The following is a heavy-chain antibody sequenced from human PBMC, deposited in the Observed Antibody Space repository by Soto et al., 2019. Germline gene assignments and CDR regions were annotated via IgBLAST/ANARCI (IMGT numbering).Heavy chain of an antibody. CDR1: GFTFGSYA. J-gene: IGHJ6*02. CDR3: AKDKYYDFCSGSFYGTDA. Sequence: PGGSLRLSCAASGFTFGSYAMSWVRQAPGKGLEWLSPISGSGGSTYYADSVKGRFTISRDNSKNTLYLQINNLRAEDMAVYYCAKDKYYDFCSGSFYGTDAWCQGTTVTVS. CDR2: ISGSGGST. D-gene: IGHD3-3*01. V-gene: IGHV3-23*01.